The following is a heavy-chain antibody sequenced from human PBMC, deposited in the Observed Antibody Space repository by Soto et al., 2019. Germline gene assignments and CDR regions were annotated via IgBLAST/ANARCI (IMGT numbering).Heavy chain of an antibody. CDR3: ARHAYGDYAYY. CDR1: SGSISSSD. Sequence: ETLSLTFAVPSGSISSSDWSWIRQPPGKGLEWIGYMSYSGSTNYNPSLKGRVTISVDTSKNQFSLKLSSVTAADTAVYYCARHAYGDYAYYWGQGTLVTVSS. D-gene: IGHD4-17*01. CDR2: MSYSGST. V-gene: IGHV4-59*08. J-gene: IGHJ4*02.